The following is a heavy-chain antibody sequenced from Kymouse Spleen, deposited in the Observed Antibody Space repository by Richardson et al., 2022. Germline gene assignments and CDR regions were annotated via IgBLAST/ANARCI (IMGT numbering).Heavy chain of an antibody. CDR1: GGSISSYY. CDR3: ARLQQLVFDY. V-gene: IGHV4-59*01. D-gene: IGHD6-13*01. Sequence: QVQLQESGPGLVKPSETLSLTCTVSGGSISSYYWSWIRQPPGKGLEWIGYIYYSGSTNYNPSLKSRVTISVDTSKNQFSLKLSSVTAADTAVYYCARLQQLVFDYWGQGTLVTVSS. J-gene: IGHJ4*02. CDR2: IYYSGST.